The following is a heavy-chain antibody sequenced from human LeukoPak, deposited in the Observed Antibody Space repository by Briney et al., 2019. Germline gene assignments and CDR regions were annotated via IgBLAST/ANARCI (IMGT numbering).Heavy chain of an antibody. Sequence: ASVKVSCKASGYTFTSYDINWVRQATGQGLEWMGWMNPNSGNTGYAQKFQGRVTMTRNTSISTAYMELSSLRSEDTAVYYCSRGEPPVTSSGSRRFLEWLSQTAAHYYYYYYMDVWGKGTTVTVSS. CDR2: MNPNSGNT. J-gene: IGHJ6*03. CDR3: SRGEPPVTSSGSRRFLEWLSQTAAHYYYYYYMDV. D-gene: IGHD3-3*01. V-gene: IGHV1-8*01. CDR1: GYTFTSYD.